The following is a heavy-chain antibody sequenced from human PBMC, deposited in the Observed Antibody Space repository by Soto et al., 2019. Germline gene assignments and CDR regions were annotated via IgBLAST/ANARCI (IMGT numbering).Heavy chain of an antibody. D-gene: IGHD6-6*01. Sequence: SETLSLTCTVSGGSISSYYWSWIRQPPGKGLEWIGYIYYSGSTNYNPSLKSRVTISEDTSKNQFSLKLSSVTAADTAVYYCAREGEARTYGMDVWGQGTTVTVSS. CDR1: GGSISSYY. CDR2: IYYSGST. V-gene: IGHV4-59*01. J-gene: IGHJ6*02. CDR3: AREGEARTYGMDV.